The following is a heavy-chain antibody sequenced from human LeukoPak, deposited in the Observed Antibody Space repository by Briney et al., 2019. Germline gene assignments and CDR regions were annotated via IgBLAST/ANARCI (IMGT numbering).Heavy chain of an antibody. CDR3: AIIGVVVVAATGY. CDR2: ISYDGSNK. D-gene: IGHD2-15*01. J-gene: IGHJ4*02. Sequence: GRSLRLSCAASGFTFSSYGMHWVRQAPGKGLEWVAVISYDGSNKYYADSVKGRFTISRDNSKNTLYLQMNSLRAEDTAVYYCAIIGVVVVAATGYWGQGTLVTVSS. V-gene: IGHV3-30*03. CDR1: GFTFSSYG.